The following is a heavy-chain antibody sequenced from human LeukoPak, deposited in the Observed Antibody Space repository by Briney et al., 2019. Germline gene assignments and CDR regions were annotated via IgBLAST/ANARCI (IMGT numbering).Heavy chain of an antibody. Sequence: GASVKVSCKASGGTFSSYAISWVRQAPGQGLEWMGGIIPIFGTGNYAQKFQGRVTITADESTSTAYMELSSLRSEDTAVYYCARDQKQSITIFGVVITPLGMDVWGKGTTVTVSS. V-gene: IGHV1-69*13. CDR3: ARDQKQSITIFGVVITPLGMDV. CDR1: GGTFSSYA. J-gene: IGHJ6*03. D-gene: IGHD3-3*01. CDR2: IIPIFGTG.